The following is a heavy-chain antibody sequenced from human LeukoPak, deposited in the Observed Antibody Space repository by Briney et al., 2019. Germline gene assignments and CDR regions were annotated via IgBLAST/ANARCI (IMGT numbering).Heavy chain of an antibody. CDR3: AREDGYNILRELWFDP. CDR2: IIPNFGTA. V-gene: IGHV1-69*13. D-gene: IGHD5-24*01. Sequence: SVKVSCKASGGTFSSYAISWVRQAPGQGLEWMGGIIPNFGTANYAQKFQGRVTITADESTSTAYMELSSLRSEDTAVYYCAREDGYNILRELWFDPWGQGTLVTVSS. CDR1: GGTFSSYA. J-gene: IGHJ5*02.